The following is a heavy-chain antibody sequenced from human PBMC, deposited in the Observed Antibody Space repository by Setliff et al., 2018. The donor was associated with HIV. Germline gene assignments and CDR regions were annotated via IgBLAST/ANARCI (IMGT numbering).Heavy chain of an antibody. D-gene: IGHD6-13*01. CDR1: GFTFSDHY. CDR3: ARAPPASGLTIDY. J-gene: IGHJ4*02. V-gene: IGHV3-11*01. CDR2: ISSSGSTI. Sequence: GGSLSLSCAASGFTFSDHYMSWLRQAPGKGLEWISYISSSGSTIYYADSVKGRFTISRDNAQSSLYLQMSSLRAEDTAVYYCARAPPASGLTIDYWGQGALVTVSS.